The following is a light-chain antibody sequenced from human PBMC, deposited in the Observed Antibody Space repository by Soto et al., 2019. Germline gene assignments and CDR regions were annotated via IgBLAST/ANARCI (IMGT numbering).Light chain of an antibody. CDR2: DAS. V-gene: IGKV3-11*01. CDR3: QQRSNWPPEGT. J-gene: IGKJ1*01. Sequence: EIVLTQSPATLSFSPGERATLSCRASQSVSSYLAWYQQKPGQAPRLLIYDASNRATGIPARFSGSGSGTDFTLTISSLEPEDFAVYYCQQRSNWPPEGTFGQGTKVDIK. CDR1: QSVSSY.